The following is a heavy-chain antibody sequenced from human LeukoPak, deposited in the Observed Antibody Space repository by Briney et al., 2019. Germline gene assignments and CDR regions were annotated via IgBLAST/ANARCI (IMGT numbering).Heavy chain of an antibody. CDR1: GFTFSDYY. J-gene: IGHJ5*02. CDR3: ARERLVVPNWFDP. Sequence: GGSLRLSCAASGFTFSDYYMSWIRQAPGKGLEWVSYISSSSYTNYADSVKGRFTISRDNSKNTLYLQMNSLRAEDTAVHYCARERLVVPNWFDPWGQGTLVTVSS. CDR2: ISSSSYT. D-gene: IGHD3-22*01. V-gene: IGHV3-11*06.